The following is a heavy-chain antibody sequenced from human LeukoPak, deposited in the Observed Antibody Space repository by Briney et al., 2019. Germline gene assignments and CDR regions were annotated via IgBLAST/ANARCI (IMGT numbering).Heavy chain of an antibody. CDR3: AKGFCSSTSCYTWFYFDY. D-gene: IGHD2-2*02. V-gene: IGHV3-23*01. CDR1: GFTFSSYA. Sequence: GGSLRLSCAASGFTFSSYAMSWVRQAPGKGLEWVSAISGSGGSTYYADSVKGRLTISRDNSKNTLYLQMNSLRAEDTAVYYCAKGFCSSTSCYTWFYFDYWGQGTLVTVSS. J-gene: IGHJ4*02. CDR2: ISGSGGST.